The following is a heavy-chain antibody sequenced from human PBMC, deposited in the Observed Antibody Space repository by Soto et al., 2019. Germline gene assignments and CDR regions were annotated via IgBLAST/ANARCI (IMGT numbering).Heavy chain of an antibody. V-gene: IGHV3-23*01. Sequence: GGSLRLSCAASGFTFTNHAMAWVRQAPGKGLDWVSTITASGASTYYADSVKGRFTISRDNSKNTLYLQMNSLRAEDTAVYYCERDRLVSDYSNSRKNWFDPWGQGTLVAVSS. CDR3: ERDRLVSDYSNSRKNWFDP. J-gene: IGHJ5*02. D-gene: IGHD4-4*01. CDR1: GFTFTNHA. CDR2: ITASGAST.